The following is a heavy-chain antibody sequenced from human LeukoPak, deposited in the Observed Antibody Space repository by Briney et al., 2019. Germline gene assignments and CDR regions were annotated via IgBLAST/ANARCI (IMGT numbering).Heavy chain of an antibody. Sequence: ASVKVSCKASGYTFSGYGINWVRQAPGQGLEWMGGIIPIFGTANYAQKFQGRVTITADESTSTAYMELSSLRSEDTAVYYCASYFRWLQFPLMNYWGQGTLVTVSS. V-gene: IGHV1-69*13. CDR2: IIPIFGTA. J-gene: IGHJ4*02. CDR3: ASYFRWLQFPLMNY. CDR1: GYTFSGYG. D-gene: IGHD5-24*01.